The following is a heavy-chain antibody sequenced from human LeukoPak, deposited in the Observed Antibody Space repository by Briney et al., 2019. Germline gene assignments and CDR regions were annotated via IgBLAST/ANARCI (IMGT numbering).Heavy chain of an antibody. D-gene: IGHD2/OR15-2a*01. Sequence: PGRSLRLSCAASGFLVSSCGMQWVRQAPGKGLEWVAAIRSNGINKYYGDSVKGRFTISRDNSKHPPYLQINSLRFDDTAVYYGSKEPGAFLIGYWGQGTLVTVSS. V-gene: IGHV3-33*03. CDR2: IRSNGINK. CDR1: GFLVSSCG. CDR3: SKEPGAFLIGY. J-gene: IGHJ4*02.